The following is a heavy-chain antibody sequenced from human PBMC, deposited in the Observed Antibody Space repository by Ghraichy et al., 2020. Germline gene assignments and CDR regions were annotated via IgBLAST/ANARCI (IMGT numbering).Heavy chain of an antibody. V-gene: IGHV3-30-3*01. CDR3: AREGNYCLDY. Sequence: GESLNISCAASGFTFRSYAMHWVRQAPGKGLEWVAAISHHETNKYYADSVKGRFTISRDNSKNTLYLQMNSLRADDTAVYFCAREGNYCLDYWGQGTQVTVSS. D-gene: IGHD1-7*01. CDR1: GFTFRSYA. CDR2: ISHHETNK. J-gene: IGHJ4*02.